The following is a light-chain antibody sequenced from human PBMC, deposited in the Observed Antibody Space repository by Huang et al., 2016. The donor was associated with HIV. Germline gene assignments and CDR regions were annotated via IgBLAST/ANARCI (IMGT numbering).Light chain of an antibody. V-gene: IGKV3-20*01. CDR2: GAS. CDR1: QSVSSSY. Sequence: EIVLTQSPGTLSLSPGEGVILSCRASQSVSSSYLAWYQQKPGQAPRLLIYGASSRTTGIPDRFSGSGSWTGFTLTISRLEPEDFAVYYCQQYGSSPRTFGQGTKVEIK. J-gene: IGKJ1*01. CDR3: QQYGSSPRT.